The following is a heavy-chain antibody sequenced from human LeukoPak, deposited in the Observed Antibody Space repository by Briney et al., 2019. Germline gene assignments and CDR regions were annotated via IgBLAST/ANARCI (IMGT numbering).Heavy chain of an antibody. CDR3: AREGGVYKTSLNFDY. D-gene: IGHD2-8*02. V-gene: IGHV3-21*01. Sequence: GGSLRLSCAASGFTFSSYSMNWVRQAPGKGLEWVSSISSSSSYIYYVDSVKGRFTISRDNAKNSLYLQMNSLRAEDTAVYYCAREGGVYKTSLNFDYWGQGTLVTVSS. CDR2: ISSSSSYI. CDR1: GFTFSSYS. J-gene: IGHJ4*02.